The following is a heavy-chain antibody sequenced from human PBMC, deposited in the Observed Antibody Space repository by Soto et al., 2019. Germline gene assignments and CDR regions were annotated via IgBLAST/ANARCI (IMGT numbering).Heavy chain of an antibody. D-gene: IGHD3-22*01. CDR2: IVPVFGKA. CDR1: GGTFSRSA. Sequence: SVKVSCKASGGTFSRSAINWVRQAPGQGLEWMGGIVPVFGKANYAQKFQGRVTITADESTSTGYMELRGLTSEDTAVYYCARDGTLYDSSAYYYVYWGQGTLVTVSS. J-gene: IGHJ4*02. CDR3: ARDGTLYDSSAYYYVY. V-gene: IGHV1-69*13.